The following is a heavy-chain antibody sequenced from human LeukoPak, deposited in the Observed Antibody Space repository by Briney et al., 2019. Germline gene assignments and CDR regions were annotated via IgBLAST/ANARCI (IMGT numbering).Heavy chain of an antibody. V-gene: IGHV4-38-2*02. Sequence: SETLSLTCTVSGYSISSGYYWGWIRQPPGKGLEWIGSIYHSGSTYYNPSLKSRVTISVDTSKNQFSLKLSSVTAADTAVYYCARVTTMIVTSWLDIWGQGTMVTVSS. CDR3: ARVTTMIVTSWLDI. CDR1: GYSISSGYY. J-gene: IGHJ3*02. D-gene: IGHD3-22*01. CDR2: IYHSGST.